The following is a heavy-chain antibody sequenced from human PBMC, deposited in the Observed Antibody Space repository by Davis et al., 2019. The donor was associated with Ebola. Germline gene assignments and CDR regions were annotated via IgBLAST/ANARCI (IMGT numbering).Heavy chain of an antibody. CDR3: ARVRSGYYPSAMDV. Sequence: GESLKISCAASGFTFSRYAMHWVRQAPGKGLEWLAVISYDGSNKYYADSVKGRFTISRDNAKNSLYLQMNSLRDEDTAVYFCARVRSGYYPSAMDVWGQGTTVTVSS. V-gene: IGHV3-30-3*01. CDR2: ISYDGSNK. D-gene: IGHD3-3*01. J-gene: IGHJ6*02. CDR1: GFTFSRYA.